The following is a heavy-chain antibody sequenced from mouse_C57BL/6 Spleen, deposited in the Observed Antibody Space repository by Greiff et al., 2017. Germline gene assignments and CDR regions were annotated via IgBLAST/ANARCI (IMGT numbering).Heavy chain of an antibody. Sequence: QDQLQQPGAELVKPGASVKLSCKASGYTFTSYWMHWVKQRPGQGLEWIGMIHPNSGSTNYNEKFKSKAALTVDKSSSTAYMQLSSLTSEDSAVYYCASPIYDGYYDYFDYWGQGTTLTVSS. V-gene: IGHV1-64*01. CDR1: GYTFTSYW. CDR3: ASPIYDGYYDYFDY. J-gene: IGHJ2*01. CDR2: IHPNSGST. D-gene: IGHD2-3*01.